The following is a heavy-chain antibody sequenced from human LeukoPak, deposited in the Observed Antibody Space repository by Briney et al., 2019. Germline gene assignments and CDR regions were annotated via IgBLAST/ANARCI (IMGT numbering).Heavy chain of an antibody. J-gene: IGHJ2*01. CDR2: IKQDGSEK. CDR3: SRGGGTTVTTANFDL. Sequence: GGSLRLSCAASGFTFSSSAMSWVRQAPGKGLEWVANIKQDGSEKYYVDSVKGRFTISRDNAKNSLYLQMNSLRAEDTAVYYCSRGGGTTVTTANFDLWGRGTLVTVSS. V-gene: IGHV3-7*01. D-gene: IGHD4-17*01. CDR1: GFTFSSSA.